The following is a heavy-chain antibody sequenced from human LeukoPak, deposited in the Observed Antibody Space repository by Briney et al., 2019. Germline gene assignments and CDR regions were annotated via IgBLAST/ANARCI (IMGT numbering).Heavy chain of an antibody. CDR1: GGSISSYY. CDR2: IYYSGST. J-gene: IGHJ6*02. D-gene: IGHD3-22*01. Sequence: SETLSLTCTVSGGSISSYYWSWIRQPPGKGLGWIGYIYYSGSTDYNPSLKSRVTISVDTSKNQFSLKLSSVTAADTAVYYCARSYDGRGYFYYGMDVWGQGTTVTVSS. CDR3: ARSYDGRGYFYYGMDV. V-gene: IGHV4-59*01.